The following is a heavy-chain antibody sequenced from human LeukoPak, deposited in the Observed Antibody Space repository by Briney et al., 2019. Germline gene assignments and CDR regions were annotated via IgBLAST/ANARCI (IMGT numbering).Heavy chain of an antibody. CDR3: ARQVADSRGSYYFDY. CDR1: GGSVSSNNYY. V-gene: IGHV4-39*01. D-gene: IGHD3-22*01. Sequence: SETLSLTCTVSGGSVSSNNYYWGWIRQPPGTGLEWIGSMYYSGSTYNNPSLKSRITISVDTSKNQFSMKLTSVTAADTAVYYCARQVADSRGSYYFDYWGQGTLVTVSS. J-gene: IGHJ4*02. CDR2: MYYSGST.